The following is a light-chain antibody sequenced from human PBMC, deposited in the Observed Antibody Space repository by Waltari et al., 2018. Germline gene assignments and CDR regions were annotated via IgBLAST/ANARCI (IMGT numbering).Light chain of an antibody. CDR1: SSNIGNNY. Sequence: QSVLTQPPSVSAAPGQKVTISCSGSSSNIGNNYVSWYQQLPGTAPKLLIYDNNQRPSGIPDQFSGSKSGTSATLGITGLQTGDEADYYCGSWDSSLSAVFGGGTKLTVL. CDR2: DNN. J-gene: IGLJ3*02. V-gene: IGLV1-51*01. CDR3: GSWDSSLSAV.